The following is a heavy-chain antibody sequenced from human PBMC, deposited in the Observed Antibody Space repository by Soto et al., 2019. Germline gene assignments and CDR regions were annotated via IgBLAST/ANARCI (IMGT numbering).Heavy chain of an antibody. Sequence: QVQLVESGGGVVQPGRSLRLSCAASGFTFSTYAMHWVRQAPGKGLEWVAVISYDGSNKYYADSVKGRFTISRDNSKHTMYMKMHSLRSEVTAVYYCSRDRGEYCSGGSCFPNDYWGQVTLVPVSS. D-gene: IGHD2-15*01. J-gene: IGHJ4*02. V-gene: IGHV3-30-3*01. CDR2: ISYDGSNK. CDR1: GFTFSTYA. CDR3: SRDRGEYCSGGSCFPNDY.